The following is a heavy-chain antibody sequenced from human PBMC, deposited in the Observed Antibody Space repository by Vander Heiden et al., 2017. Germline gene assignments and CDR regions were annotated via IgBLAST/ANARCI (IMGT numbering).Heavy chain of an antibody. CDR1: GYTFTGYY. Sequence: QVQLVQSGAEVKKPGASVKVSCKASGYTFTGYYMHWVRQAPGQGLEWMGWINPNSGGTNYAQKFQGWVTMTRDTSISTAYMELSRLRSDDTAVYYCARMGLITFGGVIVKGDYYGMDVWGQGTTVTVSS. D-gene: IGHD3-16*02. CDR3: ARMGLITFGGVIVKGDYYGMDV. CDR2: INPNSGGT. J-gene: IGHJ6*02. V-gene: IGHV1-2*04.